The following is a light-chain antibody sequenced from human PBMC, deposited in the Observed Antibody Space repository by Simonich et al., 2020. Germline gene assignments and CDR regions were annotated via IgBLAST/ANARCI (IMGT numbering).Light chain of an antibody. V-gene: IGLV2-23*03. J-gene: IGLJ3*02. Sequence: QSALTQPASVSGSPGQSITISCTGTSSDVGGYNLVSWYQQHPGKAPKTMIYGGSKRPSGVSNRFSGSKSGNTASLTISGLQAEDEADYYCCSYAGSSTFNWVFGGGTKLTVL. CDR1: SSDVGGYNL. CDR3: CSYAGSSTFNWV. CDR2: GGS.